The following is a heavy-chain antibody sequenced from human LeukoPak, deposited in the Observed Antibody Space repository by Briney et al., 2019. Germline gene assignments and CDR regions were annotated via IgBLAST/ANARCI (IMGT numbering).Heavy chain of an antibody. CDR2: MNPNSGYA. D-gene: IGHD1-26*01. Sequence: ASVKVSCKASGYIFTSFDINWVRQATGQGLEWLGWMNPNSGYAENEQKFRGRLTITRDTSINTAYMELGSLTSDDTAVYYCARGPSGATSYYMDVWAKGTTVTVSS. CDR1: GYIFTSFD. V-gene: IGHV1-8*01. J-gene: IGHJ6*03. CDR3: ARGPSGATSYYMDV.